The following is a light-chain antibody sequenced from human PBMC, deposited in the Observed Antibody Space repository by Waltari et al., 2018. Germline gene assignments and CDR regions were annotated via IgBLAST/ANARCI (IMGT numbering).Light chain of an antibody. CDR3: QHRDHWPPDAT. CDR2: GTS. J-gene: IGKJ3*01. V-gene: IGKV3D-20*02. CDR1: RSVSNTY. Sequence: EIVLTQSPGTLSLSPGERATLSCRASRSVSNTYLAWYQQKPGQAPRLLIEGTSTRATGIPARFSGSGSGTDFTLTISSLEAEDFAVYYCQHRDHWPPDATFGPGTKVDI.